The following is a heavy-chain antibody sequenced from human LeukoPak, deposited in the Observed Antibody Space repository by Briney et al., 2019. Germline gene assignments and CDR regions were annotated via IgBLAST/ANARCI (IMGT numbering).Heavy chain of an antibody. J-gene: IGHJ4*02. Sequence: PSETLSLTCTVSGGSISSHYWSWIRQPPGKGLEWIGYIYYSGSTNYNPSLKSRVTISVDTSKNQFSLKLSSVTAADTAVYYCARGSVRGAGSPRPKFDYWGQGTLVTVSS. CDR2: IYYSGST. CDR3: ARGSVRGAGSPRPKFDY. CDR1: GGSISSHY. D-gene: IGHD2-15*01. V-gene: IGHV4-59*11.